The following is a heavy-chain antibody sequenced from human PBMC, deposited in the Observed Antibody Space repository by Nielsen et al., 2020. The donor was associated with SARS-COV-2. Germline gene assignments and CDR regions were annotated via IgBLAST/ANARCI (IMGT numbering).Heavy chain of an antibody. CDR1: GFTFDDYA. D-gene: IGHD6-19*01. V-gene: IGHV3-9*01. CDR3: AKARWGIAVAGFDY. CDR2: ISWNSGSI. J-gene: IGHJ4*02. Sequence: SLKISCAASGFTFDDYAMHWVRQAPGKGLEWVSGISWNSGSIGYADSVKGRFTISRDNAKNSLYLQMNSLRAEDTALYYCAKARWGIAVAGFDYWGQGTLVTVSS.